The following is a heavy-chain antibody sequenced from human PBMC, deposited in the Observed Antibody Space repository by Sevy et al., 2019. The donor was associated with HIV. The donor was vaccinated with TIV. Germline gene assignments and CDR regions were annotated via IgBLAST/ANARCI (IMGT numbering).Heavy chain of an antibody. J-gene: IGHJ5*02. CDR3: ARGWGYSYGYNWFDP. CDR2: ISSSSSTI. CDR1: GFTFSSYS. V-gene: IGHV3-48*02. Sequence: GGCLRLSCAASGFTFSSYSMSWVRQAPGKGLEWVSYISSSSSTIYYADSVKGRFTISRDNAKNSLYLQMNSLRDEDAAVYYCARGWGYSYGYNWFDPWGQGTLVTVSS. D-gene: IGHD5-18*01.